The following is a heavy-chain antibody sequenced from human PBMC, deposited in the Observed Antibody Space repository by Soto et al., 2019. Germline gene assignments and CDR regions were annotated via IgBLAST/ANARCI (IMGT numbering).Heavy chain of an antibody. D-gene: IGHD6-13*01. CDR1: GFTFSSYG. CDR3: AKDHLPGYSSSVSWFDP. V-gene: IGHV3-30*18. J-gene: IGHJ5*02. Sequence: PGGSLRLSCAASGFTFSSYGMHWVRQAPGKGLERVAVISYDGSNKYYADSVKGRFTISRDNSKNTLYLQMNSLRAEDTAVYYCAKDHLPGYSSSVSWFDPWGQGTLVTVSS. CDR2: ISYDGSNK.